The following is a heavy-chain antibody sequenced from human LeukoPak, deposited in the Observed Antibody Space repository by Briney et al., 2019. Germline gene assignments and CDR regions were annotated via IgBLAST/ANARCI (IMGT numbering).Heavy chain of an antibody. Sequence: ASVKVSCKASRGALSSHVITWVRQAPGQGLEWMGGIIPVFGTPNYAQKLQGRVTITADASTNTAYMELSSLRSEDTAVYYCARSGYCSGGSCPFVYWGQGTLVTVSS. CDR1: RGALSSHV. D-gene: IGHD2-15*01. V-gene: IGHV1-69*13. CDR2: IIPVFGTP. J-gene: IGHJ4*02. CDR3: ARSGYCSGGSCPFVY.